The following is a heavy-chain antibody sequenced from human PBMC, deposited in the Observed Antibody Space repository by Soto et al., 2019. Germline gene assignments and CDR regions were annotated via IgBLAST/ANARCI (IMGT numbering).Heavy chain of an antibody. J-gene: IGHJ4*02. D-gene: IGHD3-22*01. CDR3: VGRYYDSSGRFDY. V-gene: IGHV1-69*04. Sequence: ASVKVSCKASGGTFSSYAISWVRQAPGQGLEWMGRIIPILGIANYAQKFQGRVTITADKSTSTAYMELSSLRSEDTAVYYCVGRYYDSSGRFDYWGQGTLVTVSS. CDR1: GGTFSSYA. CDR2: IIPILGIA.